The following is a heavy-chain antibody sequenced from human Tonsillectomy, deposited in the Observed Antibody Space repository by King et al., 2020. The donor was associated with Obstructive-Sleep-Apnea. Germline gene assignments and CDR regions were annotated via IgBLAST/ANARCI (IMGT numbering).Heavy chain of an antibody. J-gene: IGHJ4*02. D-gene: IGHD5-18*01. V-gene: IGHV4-39*07. CDR1: GGSISSNSY. CDR3: ARADRYIAMGLFDY. Sequence: LQLQESGPGLVKPSETLSLTCTVSGGSISSNSYWGWIRQPPGKGLEWIVHIYYSGSTYYNPSLNSRVTISVDTSKNQFSLELNSVTAADTAVYYCARADRYIAMGLFDYWGQGTLVTVSS. CDR2: IYYSGST.